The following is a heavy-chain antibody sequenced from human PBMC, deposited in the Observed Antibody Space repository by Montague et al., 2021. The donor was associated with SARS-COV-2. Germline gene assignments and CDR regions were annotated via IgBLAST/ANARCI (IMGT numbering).Heavy chain of an antibody. Sequence: SLRLSCPASGFTVSSNYMSWVRQAPGKGLEWVSVIYSDVSTYYADSVKGRFTISRDNSKNTLYLQMNSLRAEDTAVYYCARVVTYAFDVWGQGTMVTVSS. D-gene: IGHD4-11*01. V-gene: IGHV3-66*01. CDR2: IYSDVST. CDR1: GFTVSSNY. J-gene: IGHJ3*01. CDR3: ARVVTYAFDV.